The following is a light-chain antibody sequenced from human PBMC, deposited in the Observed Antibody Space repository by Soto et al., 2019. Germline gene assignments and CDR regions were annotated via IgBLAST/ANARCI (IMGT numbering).Light chain of an antibody. Sequence: QAVVTQPPSASGTPGQWVTISCSGSSSNIGSNYVYWYQQVPGTAPRLLMYRASQRPSGVPDRFSGSKSGTSASLAISGLRSEDEADYYCAAWDDTLNGLVFGGGTKLTVL. CDR3: AAWDDTLNGLV. CDR1: SSNIGSNY. J-gene: IGLJ2*01. V-gene: IGLV1-47*01. CDR2: RAS.